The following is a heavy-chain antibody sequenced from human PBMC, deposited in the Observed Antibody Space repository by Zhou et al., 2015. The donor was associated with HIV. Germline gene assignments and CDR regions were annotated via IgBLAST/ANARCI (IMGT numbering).Heavy chain of an antibody. J-gene: IGHJ3*02. CDR1: GYTFTSYA. D-gene: IGHD3-10*01. CDR3: ASDTMVQGVDYAFDI. Sequence: QVQLVQSGAEVKKPGSSVKVSCKASGYTFTSYAMHWVRQAPGQRLEWMGWINAGNGNTKYSQKFQGRVTITRDTSASTAYMELSSLRSEDTAVYYCASDTMVQGVDYAFDIWGQGTMVTVSS. CDR2: INAGNGNT. V-gene: IGHV1-3*01.